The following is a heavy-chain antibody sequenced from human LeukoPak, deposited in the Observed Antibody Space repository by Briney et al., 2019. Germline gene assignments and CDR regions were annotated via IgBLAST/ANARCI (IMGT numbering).Heavy chain of an antibody. CDR1: GFTFTTYP. Sequence: GGSLRLSCAASGFTFTTYPMSWVRQAPGKGLEWVSAISASGGGTYYADSVKGRFTISRDNSRSTVFLQMSSLRAEDTAVYYCAIAPHCPNDVCRYFDYWGQGILVTVSS. V-gene: IGHV3-23*01. D-gene: IGHD2-8*01. CDR2: ISASGGGT. CDR3: AIAPHCPNDVCRYFDY. J-gene: IGHJ4*02.